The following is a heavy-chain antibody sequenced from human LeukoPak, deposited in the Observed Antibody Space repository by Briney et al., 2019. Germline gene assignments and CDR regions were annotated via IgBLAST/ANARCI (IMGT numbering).Heavy chain of an antibody. Sequence: GGSLRLSCSASGFSFSDYDMNWVRQAPGKGLEWVSAISGRASHIYYGESVKGRFTISRDNAKNSLYLQMDSLGVEDTAVYYCGRAFPPLRTSSAGDLWGQGTLVIVSS. CDR1: GFSFSDYD. J-gene: IGHJ1*01. V-gene: IGHV3-21*01. CDR2: ISGRASHI. D-gene: IGHD3-16*01. CDR3: GRAFPPLRTSSAGDL.